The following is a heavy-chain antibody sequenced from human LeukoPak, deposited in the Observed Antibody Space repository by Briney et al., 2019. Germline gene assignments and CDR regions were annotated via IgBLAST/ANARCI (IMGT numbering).Heavy chain of an antibody. CDR3: ARTGYSSVWYSLDFDY. J-gene: IGHJ4*02. V-gene: IGHV1-18*01. Sequence: GASVKVSCKASGYTFTSYGISWVRQAPGQGLEWMGWISAYNGNTNYAQKLQGRVTMTTDTSTSTAYMELRSLRSDDTAVYYCARTGYSSVWYSLDFDYWGQGTLVTVSS. CDR2: ISAYNGNT. CDR1: GYTFTSYG. D-gene: IGHD6-19*01.